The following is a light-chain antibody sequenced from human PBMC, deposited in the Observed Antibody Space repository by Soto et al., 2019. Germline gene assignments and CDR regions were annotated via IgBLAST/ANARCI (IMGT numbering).Light chain of an antibody. CDR2: EVS. CDR1: SSDVGGYNY. J-gene: IGLJ1*01. V-gene: IGLV2-8*01. Sequence: QSVLTQPPSASGSPGQSVTISCTGTSSDVGGYNYVSWYQQHPGRAPKLMISEVSKRPSGVPDRFSASKSGNTASLTVSGLQAEDEADYYCSSYAGSNNFVFGTGTKVNVL. CDR3: SSYAGSNNFV.